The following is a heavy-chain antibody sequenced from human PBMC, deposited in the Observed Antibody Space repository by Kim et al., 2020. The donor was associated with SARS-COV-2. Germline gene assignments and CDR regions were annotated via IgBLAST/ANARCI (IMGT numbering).Heavy chain of an antibody. D-gene: IGHD3-9*01. V-gene: IGHV1-69*13. CDR1: GGTFSSYA. J-gene: IGHJ3*02. CDR3: ARGGVLRYFDDAFDI. CDR2: IIPIFGTA. Sequence: SVKVSCKASGGTFSSYAISWVRQAPGQGLEWMGGIIPIFGTANYAQKFQGRVTITADESTSTAYMELISLRSEDTAVYYCARGGVLRYFDDAFDIWGQGTMVTVSS.